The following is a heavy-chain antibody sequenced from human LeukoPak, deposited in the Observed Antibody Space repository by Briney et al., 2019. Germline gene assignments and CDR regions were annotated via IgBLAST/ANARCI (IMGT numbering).Heavy chain of an antibody. J-gene: IGHJ6*03. CDR2: IYSDGST. CDR3: ARDPYSGSYGNYYYYFMDV. D-gene: IGHD1-26*01. Sequence: GGSLRVSYADSGDTVSSNYMSWVRQAPGKGLEWVSEIYSDGSTYYEASVKGRFTISRDNAKNSLYLQMNSLRAEDTAVYYCARDPYSGSYGNYYYYFMDVWGKGTTVTISS. CDR1: GDTVSSNY. V-gene: IGHV3-53*01.